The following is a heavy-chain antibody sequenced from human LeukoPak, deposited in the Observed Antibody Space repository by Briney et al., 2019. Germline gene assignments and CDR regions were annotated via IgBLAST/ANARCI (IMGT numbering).Heavy chain of an antibody. CDR3: SRDVEARTGGLGKY. J-gene: IGHJ4*02. Sequence: ASVKVSCKTSGYTFTGNYMHWVRHAPGQGHELMGRTNPNSGGTNYAQKFQGRVTVTTDTSISTAYMVLNNLRPADTAVYYCSRDVEARTGGLGKYWGQGTLGTVSS. D-gene: IGHD3-16*01. V-gene: IGHV1-2*06. CDR1: GYTFTGNY. CDR2: TNPNSGGT.